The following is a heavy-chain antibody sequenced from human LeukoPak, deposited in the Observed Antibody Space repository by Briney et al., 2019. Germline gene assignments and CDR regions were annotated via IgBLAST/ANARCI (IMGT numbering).Heavy chain of an antibody. CDR3: ARAPETPLRGLDAFDI. CDR1: GFTFSSYG. CDR2: IWYDGSNK. Sequence: GRSLRLSCAASGFTFSSYGMHWVRQAPGKGLEWVAVIWYDGSNKYYADSVKGRFTISRDNSKNTLYLQMNSLRAEDTAVYYCARAPETPLRGLDAFDIWGQGTMVTVSS. D-gene: IGHD4-17*01. V-gene: IGHV3-33*01. J-gene: IGHJ3*02.